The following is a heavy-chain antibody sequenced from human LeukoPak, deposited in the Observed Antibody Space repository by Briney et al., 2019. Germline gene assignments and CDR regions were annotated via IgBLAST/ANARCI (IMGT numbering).Heavy chain of an antibody. V-gene: IGHV1-18*01. D-gene: IGHD5-18*01. Sequence: PGESLQISCKGSGSSFTSYGITWVRQAPGQGLEWMGWISAYNGNTNYAQKLQGRVTMTTDTSTSTAYMELRSLRSDDTAVYYCARDSLAILSDYWGQGTLVTVSS. CDR1: GSSFTSYG. CDR3: ARDSLAILSDY. J-gene: IGHJ4*02. CDR2: ISAYNGNT.